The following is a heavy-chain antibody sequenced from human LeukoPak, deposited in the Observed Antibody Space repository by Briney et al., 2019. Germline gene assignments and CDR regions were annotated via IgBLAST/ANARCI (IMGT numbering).Heavy chain of an antibody. Sequence: GGSLRLSCTASALTFSSYAMSWVRQAPGKGLEWVSAISGSGGTTYYADSVKGRFTISRDNAKNSLYLQMNSLRDEDTAVYYCARERKYNWNDFDYWGQGTLVTVSS. J-gene: IGHJ4*02. V-gene: IGHV3-23*01. CDR1: ALTFSSYA. CDR3: ARERKYNWNDFDY. D-gene: IGHD1-1*01. CDR2: ISGSGGTT.